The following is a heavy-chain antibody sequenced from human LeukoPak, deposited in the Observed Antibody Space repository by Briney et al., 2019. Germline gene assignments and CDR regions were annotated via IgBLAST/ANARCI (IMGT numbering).Heavy chain of an antibody. Sequence: ASVKVSCKASGYTFTSYDINWVRQATGQGLEWMGRMNPNSGNTGYAQKFQGRVTMTRNTSISTAYMELSSLRSEDTAVYYCARGRGDYGGYYFDYWGQGTLVTVSS. V-gene: IGHV1-8*01. D-gene: IGHD4-17*01. CDR3: ARGRGDYGGYYFDY. CDR1: GYTFTSYD. CDR2: MNPNSGNT. J-gene: IGHJ4*02.